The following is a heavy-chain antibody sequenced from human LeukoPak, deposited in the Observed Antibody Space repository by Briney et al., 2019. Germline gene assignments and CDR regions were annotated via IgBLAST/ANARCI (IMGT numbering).Heavy chain of an antibody. Sequence: ASVKVSCKASGYTFTGYYMHWVRQAPGQGLEWMGWINPNSGGTNYAQKFQGRVTMTRDTSISTAYMELSRLRSDDTAVYYCAKDLSFVNVANFDYWGQGTLVTVSS. J-gene: IGHJ4*02. CDR2: INPNSGGT. V-gene: IGHV1-2*02. D-gene: IGHD2/OR15-2a*01. CDR3: AKDLSFVNVANFDY. CDR1: GYTFTGYY.